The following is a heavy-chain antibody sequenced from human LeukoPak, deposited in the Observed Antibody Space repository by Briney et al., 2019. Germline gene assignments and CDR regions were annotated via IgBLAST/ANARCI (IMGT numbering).Heavy chain of an antibody. Sequence: ASVKVSCKASGYTFTSYGINWVRQAPGQGLEWMGWINPNSGDTDYAQKFQGRVTMTRDTSISTAYMELSRLRYDDTAVYYCARDMDTGPDLFDYWGQGTLVTVSS. J-gene: IGHJ4*02. V-gene: IGHV1-2*02. CDR1: GYTFTSYG. CDR2: INPNSGDT. D-gene: IGHD5-18*01. CDR3: ARDMDTGPDLFDY.